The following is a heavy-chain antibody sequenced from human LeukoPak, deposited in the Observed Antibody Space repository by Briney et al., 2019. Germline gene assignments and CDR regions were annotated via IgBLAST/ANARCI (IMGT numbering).Heavy chain of an antibody. Sequence: ASVKVSCKTSGYTFTGHYMHWVRQAPGQGLEWMGWINPKSDGTKYAQNFQGRVTMTWDTSISTAYMELSRLRSDDTAVYYCARDLTDSSGYFNPERFFDYWGQGTLVTVSS. CDR2: INPKSDGT. J-gene: IGHJ4*02. D-gene: IGHD3-22*01. CDR3: ARDLTDSSGYFNPERFFDY. V-gene: IGHV1-2*02. CDR1: GYTFTGHY.